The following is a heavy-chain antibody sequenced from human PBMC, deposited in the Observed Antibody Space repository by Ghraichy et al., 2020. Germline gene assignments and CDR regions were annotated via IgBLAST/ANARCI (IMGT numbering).Heavy chain of an antibody. D-gene: IGHD5-12*01. CDR1: GYTFTGYY. CDR3: ARQSGPATYDY. J-gene: IGHJ4*02. Sequence: ASVKVSCKASGYTFTGYYIRWVRQAPGQGLEWMGWIDPNSGGTNYAQNFQGRVPMTRDTSINTAYMELNGLRSDDSAMYYCARQSGPATYDYWGQGTLVTVSS. CDR2: IDPNSGGT. V-gene: IGHV1-2*02.